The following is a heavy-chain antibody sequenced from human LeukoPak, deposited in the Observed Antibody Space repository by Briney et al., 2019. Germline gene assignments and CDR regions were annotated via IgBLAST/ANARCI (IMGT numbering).Heavy chain of an antibody. D-gene: IGHD3-10*02. CDR3: AELGITMIGGV. V-gene: IGHV3-48*03. CDR2: ISSSGSTI. CDR1: GFTFSSYK. Sequence: GGSLRLSCAASGFTFSSYKMNWVRQAPGKGLEWVSYISSSGSTIYYADSVKGRFTISRDNAKNSLYLQMNSLRAEDTAVYYCAELGITMIGGVWGKGTTVTISS. J-gene: IGHJ6*04.